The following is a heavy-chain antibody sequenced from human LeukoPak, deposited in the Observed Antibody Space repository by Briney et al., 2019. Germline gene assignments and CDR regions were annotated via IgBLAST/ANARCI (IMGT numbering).Heavy chain of an antibody. CDR1: GYSISSGYY. CDR2: IYHSGST. V-gene: IGHV4-38-2*02. D-gene: IGHD3-22*01. CDR3: ARGLEGSSGYYRGFAFDI. Sequence: PSETLSLTCTVSGYSISSGYYWGWIRQPPGKGLEWIGSIYHSGSTYYNPSLKSRVTISVDTSKNQFSLKLSSVTAADTAVYYCARGLEGSSGYYRGFAFDIWGQGTMVTVSS. J-gene: IGHJ3*02.